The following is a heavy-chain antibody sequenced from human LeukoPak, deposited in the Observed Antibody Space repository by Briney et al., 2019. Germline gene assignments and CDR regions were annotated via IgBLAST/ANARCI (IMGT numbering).Heavy chain of an antibody. CDR2: IDTTGGT. J-gene: IGHJ2*01. CDR3: ARGGANYSDISAYGHFDL. D-gene: IGHD3-22*01. V-gene: IGHV3-13*04. CDR1: GFTFSRYD. Sequence: GGSLRLSCAASGFTFSRYDVHWVRQVTGKGLEWVSAIDTTGGTYYPGSVKGQFTISRENAKNSLYLQMNSLRAGDTAVYYCARGGANYSDISAYGHFDLWGRGTLVTVSS.